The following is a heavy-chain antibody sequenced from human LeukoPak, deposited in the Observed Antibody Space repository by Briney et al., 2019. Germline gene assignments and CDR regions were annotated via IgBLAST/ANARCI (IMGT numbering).Heavy chain of an antibody. J-gene: IGHJ4*02. V-gene: IGHV3-23*01. Sequence: GGSLRLSCAASGFTFSSYGMNWVRQAPGKGLEWVSGITGRGEHIFYAGSVKGRFTISRDNSKNTLYLQMNSLRAEDTAVYYCAKDRRLAAFDYGGQGTLVTVSS. CDR1: GFTFSSYG. CDR2: ITGRGEHI. CDR3: AKDRRLAAFDY. D-gene: IGHD6-25*01.